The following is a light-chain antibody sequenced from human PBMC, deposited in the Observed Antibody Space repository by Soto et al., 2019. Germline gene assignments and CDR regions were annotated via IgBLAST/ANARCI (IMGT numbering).Light chain of an antibody. CDR3: QKYNGAPLT. CDR1: QGISIY. CDR2: DAS. J-gene: IGKJ4*01. Sequence: DIQMTQSPSSLSASVGDRVTITCRASQGISIYLAWYQQKPGKVPKLLIYDASTLQSGVPSRFSGSASGTDFTLTISGLQPEDVATYYCQKYNGAPLTCGGATKVEIK. V-gene: IGKV1-27*01.